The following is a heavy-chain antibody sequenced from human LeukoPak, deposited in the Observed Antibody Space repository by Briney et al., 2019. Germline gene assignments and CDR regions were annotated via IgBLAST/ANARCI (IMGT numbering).Heavy chain of an antibody. D-gene: IGHD3-9*01. CDR1: GFTFSSYA. J-gene: IGHJ4*02. V-gene: IGHV3-30*04. Sequence: GRSLRLSCAASGFTFSSYAMHWVRQAPGKGLEWVAVISYDGGNKYYADSVKGRFTISRDNSKNTLYLQMNSLRAEDTAVYYCARGPDYDILTGYSDWGQGTLVTVSS. CDR3: ARGPDYDILTGYSD. CDR2: ISYDGGNK.